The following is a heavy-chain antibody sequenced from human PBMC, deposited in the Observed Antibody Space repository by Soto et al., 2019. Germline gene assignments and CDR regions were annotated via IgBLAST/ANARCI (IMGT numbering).Heavy chain of an antibody. CDR1: GFTVSSYG. J-gene: IGHJ4*02. CDR2: IAYDGSNK. V-gene: IGHV3-30*18. CDR3: AKFQGSRSYYDY. Sequence: GGSLRLSCAASGFTVSSYGMPWVRQAPGKGLERVAVIAYDGSNKYYADSVNGLFTISRDKSKNTLYLQMNSLRAEDTAVYYFAKFQGSRSYYDYCGQGTLVTGSS. D-gene: IGHD3-10*01.